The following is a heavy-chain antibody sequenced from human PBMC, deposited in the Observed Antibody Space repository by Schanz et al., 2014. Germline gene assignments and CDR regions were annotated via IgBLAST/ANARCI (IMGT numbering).Heavy chain of an antibody. J-gene: IGHJ4*02. CDR1: GDSMSSGGYY. D-gene: IGHD2-15*01. V-gene: IGHV4-31*03. CDR2: IYDSGNT. CDR3: ARDSGGIDY. Sequence: QVQLQESGPGLVKPSQTLSLTCNVSGDSMSSGGYYWNWIRQHPGKGLEWIGYIYDSGNTYYNPSLKSRVTMSIDTSKNQFSLNLSSVTAADTAVYYCARDSGGIDYWGQGTLVTVSS.